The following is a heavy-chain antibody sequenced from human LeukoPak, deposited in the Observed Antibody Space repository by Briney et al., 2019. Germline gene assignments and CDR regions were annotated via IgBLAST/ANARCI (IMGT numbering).Heavy chain of an antibody. Sequence: PSETLSLTCTVSGGSISSSSYYWGWIRQPPGKGLEWIGSIYYSGSTYYNPSLKSRVTISVDTSKNQFSLKLSSVTAADTAVYYCASLVLLWFGEFQAFDIWGQGTMVTVSS. CDR1: GGSISSSSYY. J-gene: IGHJ3*02. D-gene: IGHD3-10*01. V-gene: IGHV4-39*01. CDR2: IYYSGST. CDR3: ASLVLLWFGEFQAFDI.